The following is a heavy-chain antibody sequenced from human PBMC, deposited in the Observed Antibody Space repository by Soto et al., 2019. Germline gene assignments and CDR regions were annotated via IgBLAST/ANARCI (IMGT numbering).Heavy chain of an antibody. Sequence: GGSLRLSCAASGFTFSSYAMSWVRQAPGKGLEWVSAISGSGGSTYYADSVKGRFTISRDNSKNTLYLQMNSLSAEDTAVYYCAKGFIVVVTAIRPDDNFDVWGQGTMVTVSS. D-gene: IGHD2-21*02. CDR1: GFTFSSYA. CDR3: AKGFIVVVTAIRPDDNFDV. V-gene: IGHV3-23*01. J-gene: IGHJ3*01. CDR2: ISGSGGST.